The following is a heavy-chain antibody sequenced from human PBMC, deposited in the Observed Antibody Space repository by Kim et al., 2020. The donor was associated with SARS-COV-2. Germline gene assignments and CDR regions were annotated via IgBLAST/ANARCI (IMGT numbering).Heavy chain of an antibody. J-gene: IGHJ6*02. CDR2: TYYRSKWYN. CDR1: GDSVSSNSAA. CDR3: ARDSGNYDILTGYYYYGMDV. Sequence: SQTLSLTCAISGDSVSSNSAAWNWIRQSPSRGLEWLGRTYYRSKWYNDYAVSVKSRITINPDTSKNQFSLQLNSVTPEDTAVYYCARDSGNYDILTGYYYYGMDVWGQGTTVTVSS. D-gene: IGHD3-9*01. V-gene: IGHV6-1*01.